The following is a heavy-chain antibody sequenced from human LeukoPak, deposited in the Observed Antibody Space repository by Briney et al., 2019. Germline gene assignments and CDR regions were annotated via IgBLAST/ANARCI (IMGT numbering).Heavy chain of an antibody. J-gene: IGHJ5*02. CDR2: IYYSGNT. V-gene: IGHV4-39*07. Sequence: SETLSLTCTVSGVSISSSNSYWGWIRQPPGKGLEWIGSIYYSGNTYYNPSLKSRVTISVDTSKNQFSLKLSSVTAADTAVYYCARGRSSGLLDNWFDPWGQGTLVTVSS. CDR1: GVSISSSNSY. CDR3: ARGRSSGLLDNWFDP. D-gene: IGHD6-19*01.